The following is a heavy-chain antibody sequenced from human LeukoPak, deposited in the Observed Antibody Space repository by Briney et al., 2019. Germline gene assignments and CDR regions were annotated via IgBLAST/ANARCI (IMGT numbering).Heavy chain of an antibody. CDR3: ARFPCGGLPHYFDY. CDR2: IYSAGNT. J-gene: IGHJ4*02. CDR1: GFTVSDNY. Sequence: GSLRLSCAASGFTVSDNYMTWGRQARGKGLEWVSVIYSAGNTNYADSVKGRFTLSRDNSKNTIYLQMNSLRAEDTAVYYCARFPCGGLPHYFDYGGQGTLVTVSS. V-gene: IGHV3-66*02.